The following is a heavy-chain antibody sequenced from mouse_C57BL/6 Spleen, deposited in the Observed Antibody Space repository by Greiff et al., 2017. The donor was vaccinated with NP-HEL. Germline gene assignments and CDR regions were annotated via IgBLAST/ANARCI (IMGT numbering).Heavy chain of an antibody. Sequence: QVTLKESGPGILQSSQTLSLTCSFSGFSLSTSGMGVSWIRQPSGKGLEWLAHIYWDDDKRYNPSLKSRLTISKDTSRNQVFLKITSVDTADTATYYCARRAGIITTWYFDVWGTGTTVTVSS. CDR1: GFSLSTSGMG. CDR3: ARRAGIITTWYFDV. D-gene: IGHD1-1*01. V-gene: IGHV8-12*01. J-gene: IGHJ1*03. CDR2: IYWDDDK.